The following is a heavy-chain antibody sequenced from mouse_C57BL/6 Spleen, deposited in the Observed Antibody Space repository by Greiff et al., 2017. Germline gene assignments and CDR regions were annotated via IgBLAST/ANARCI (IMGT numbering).Heavy chain of an antibody. J-gene: IGHJ4*01. Sequence: EVKLVESGGGLVQSGRSLRLSCATSGFTFSDFYMEWVRQAPGKGLEWIAASRNKANDYTTEYSASVKGRFIVSRDTSQSILYLQMNALRAEDTAIYYCARDADAMDYWGQGTSVTVSS. CDR1: GFTFSDFY. CDR2: SRNKANDYTT. V-gene: IGHV7-1*01. CDR3: ARDADAMDY.